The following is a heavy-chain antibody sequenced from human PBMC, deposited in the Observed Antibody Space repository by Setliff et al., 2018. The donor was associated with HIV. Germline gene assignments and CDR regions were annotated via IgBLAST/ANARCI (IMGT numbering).Heavy chain of an antibody. CDR3: ATKVYCTNGVCLDAFDI. CDR1: GYTFTSYY. Sequence: ASVKVSCKASGYTFTSYYIHWVRQAPGQGLEWMGIINASAGTNYAQKFQGRVTMTRDTSISTAYMELSRLRSDDTAVYYCATKVYCTNGVCLDAFDIWGQGTMVTVSS. CDR2: INASAGT. D-gene: IGHD2-8*01. J-gene: IGHJ3*02. V-gene: IGHV1-2*02.